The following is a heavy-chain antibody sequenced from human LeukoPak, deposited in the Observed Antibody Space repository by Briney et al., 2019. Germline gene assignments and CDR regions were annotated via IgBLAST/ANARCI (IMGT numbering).Heavy chain of an antibody. CDR2: IYYSGST. J-gene: IGHJ4*02. Sequence: SETLSLTCTVSGGSISSSSYYWGWIRQPPGKGLEWIGSIYYSGSTYYNPSLKSRVTISVDTSKNQFSLKLSSVPAADTAVYYCARQYIVATIIAYWGQGTLVTVSS. D-gene: IGHD5-12*01. CDR3: ARQYIVATIIAY. V-gene: IGHV4-39*01. CDR1: GGSISSSSYY.